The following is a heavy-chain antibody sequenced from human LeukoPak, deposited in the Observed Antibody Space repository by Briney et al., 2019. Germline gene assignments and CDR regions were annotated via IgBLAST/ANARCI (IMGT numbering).Heavy chain of an antibody. V-gene: IGHV4-4*02. CDR2: IYHSGST. CDR1: GGSISSSNW. Sequence: PSETLSLTCAVSGGSISSSNWWSWVHQPPGKGLEWIGEIYHSGSTNYNPSLKSRVTISVDKSKNQFSLKLSSVTAADTAVYYCAREGVMVRGVTHFDYWGQGTLVTVSS. J-gene: IGHJ4*02. D-gene: IGHD3-10*01. CDR3: AREGVMVRGVTHFDY.